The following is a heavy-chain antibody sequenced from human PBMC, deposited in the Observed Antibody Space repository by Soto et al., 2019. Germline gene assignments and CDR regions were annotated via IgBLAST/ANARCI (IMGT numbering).Heavy chain of an antibody. D-gene: IGHD2-15*01. CDR2: VSIGGST. CDR3: AKRRGAGGHFAY. V-gene: IGHV3-23*01. J-gene: IGHJ4*02. Sequence: DVQLLESGGGLVQPEGSLRLSCAASGFTFSSYAMGWVRQGPGKGLEWVAVVSIGGSTHYADSVRGRFTISRGNSKNTLTLQINSLTAEATAVYFCAKRRGAGGHFAYWGQGALVTVSS. CDR1: GFTFSSYA.